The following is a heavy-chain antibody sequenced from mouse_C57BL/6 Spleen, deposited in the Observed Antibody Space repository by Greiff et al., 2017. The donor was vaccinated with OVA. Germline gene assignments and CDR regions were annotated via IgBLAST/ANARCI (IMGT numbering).Heavy chain of an antibody. CDR1: GYTFTSYW. CDR3: ARWDYDYGGFGAMDY. CDR2: IYPGSGST. Sequence: VQLQQPGAELVKPGASVKMSCKASGYTFTSYWITWVKQRPGQGLEWIGDIYPGSGSTNYNEKFKSKATLTVDTSSSTAYMQLSSLKSEDSAVYYCARWDYDYGGFGAMDYWGQGTSVTVSS. J-gene: IGHJ4*01. V-gene: IGHV1-55*01. D-gene: IGHD2-4*01.